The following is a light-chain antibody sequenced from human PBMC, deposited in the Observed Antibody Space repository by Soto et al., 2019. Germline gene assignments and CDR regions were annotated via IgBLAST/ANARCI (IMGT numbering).Light chain of an antibody. CDR3: QQHNSYPVT. CDR2: DAS. J-gene: IGKJ4*01. CDR1: QGISRW. V-gene: IGKV1-5*01. Sequence: DIQMTQSPSTLSASVGDRVTITCRASQGISRWLAWYQQKPGKAPELLMYDASTLESAVPSRFSGSGSGTELTLTISSLQPDDFATYSCQQHNSYPVTFGGGTRVEVK.